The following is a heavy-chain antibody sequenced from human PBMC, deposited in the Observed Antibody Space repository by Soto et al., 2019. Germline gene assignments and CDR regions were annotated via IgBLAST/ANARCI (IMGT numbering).Heavy chain of an antibody. J-gene: IGHJ5*02. CDR3: ARPIQYYYDSSGQSAWFDP. Sequence: PSETLSLTCTVSGGSISSYYWSWIRQPPGKGLEWIGYIYYSGSTNYNPSLKSRVTISVDTSKNQFSLKLSSVTAADTAVYYCARPIQYYYDSSGQSAWFDPWGQGTLVTVSS. CDR2: IYYSGST. CDR1: GGSISSYY. D-gene: IGHD3-22*01. V-gene: IGHV4-59*08.